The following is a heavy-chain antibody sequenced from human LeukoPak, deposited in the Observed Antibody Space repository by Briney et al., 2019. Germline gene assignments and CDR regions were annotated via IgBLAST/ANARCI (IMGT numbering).Heavy chain of an antibody. D-gene: IGHD5-18*01. J-gene: IGHJ5*02. CDR1: GFTLPSNS. Sequence: GGSLRLSCAASGFTLPSNSMSWVRQAPGKGLEWVSSISSNSDYVYYAGSVKGRFTISRDNARNSLYLQMNGLRAEDTAVYYCARLSSLYSAMFNLWGQGTLVTVSS. CDR2: ISSNSDYV. CDR3: ARLSSLYSAMFNL. V-gene: IGHV3-21*01.